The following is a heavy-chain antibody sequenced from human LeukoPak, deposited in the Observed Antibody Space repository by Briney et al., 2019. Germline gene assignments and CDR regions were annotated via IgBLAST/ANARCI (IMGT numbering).Heavy chain of an antibody. V-gene: IGHV4-59*01. CDR1: GFTFSSYS. CDR2: IYYSGNT. CDR3: ARDRLRYSIDAFDI. D-gene: IGHD3-9*01. J-gene: IGHJ3*02. Sequence: GSLRLSCAASGFTFSSYSMNWVRQAPGKGLEGIGYIYYSGNTNYNPSLKSRVTISVDTSKNQFSLKLSSVTAADTAVYYCARDRLRYSIDAFDIWGQGTMVTVSS.